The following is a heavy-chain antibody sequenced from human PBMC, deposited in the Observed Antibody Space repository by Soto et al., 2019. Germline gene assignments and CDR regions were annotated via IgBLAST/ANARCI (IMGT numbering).Heavy chain of an antibody. D-gene: IGHD2-15*01. CDR2: IYYSGST. CDR3: ARGIVVVVAASPDAFDI. Sequence: QVQLQESGPGLVKPSETLSLTCTVSGGSVSSGSYYWSWIRQPPGKGLEWIGYIYYSGSTNYNPSLKSRVTLSVDTSKNQFSLKLSSVTAADTAVYYCARGIVVVVAASPDAFDIWGQGTMVNVSS. V-gene: IGHV4-61*01. J-gene: IGHJ3*02. CDR1: GGSVSSGSYY.